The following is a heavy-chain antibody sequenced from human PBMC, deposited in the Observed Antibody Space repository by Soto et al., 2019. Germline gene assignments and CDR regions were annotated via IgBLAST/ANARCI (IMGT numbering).Heavy chain of an antibody. CDR2: LSGSGSLS. D-gene: IGHD6-19*01. CDR1: GFTFNTFA. Sequence: GGSLRLSCVVSGFTFNTFAMTWVRQAPGKGLEWVSALSGSGSLSYYADSVKGRFTISRDNSNNTLYLHMSSLRAEDTAIYYWANHYSSKGWRAYLYCWGQRSRFTVAS. CDR3: ANHYSSKGWRAYLYC. V-gene: IGHV3-23*01. J-gene: IGHJ4*02.